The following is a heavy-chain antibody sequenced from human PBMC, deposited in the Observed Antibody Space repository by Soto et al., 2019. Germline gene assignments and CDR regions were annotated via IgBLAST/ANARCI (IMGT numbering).Heavy chain of an antibody. CDR1: GGSITSSGYY. J-gene: IGHJ5*02. V-gene: IGHV4-31*01. CDR3: PSGGGSTKVAS. Sequence: QVQLQESGPGLVKPSQTLSLTCTVSGGSITSSGYYWSWIRQPPGEGLEWIGFTSNSGSTSYNPAHRRLVTMSGDTSSNRLSLTLKAVTAADTAVYYCPSGGGSTKVASWGQGNLVTVSP. CDR2: TSNSGST. D-gene: IGHD5-12*01.